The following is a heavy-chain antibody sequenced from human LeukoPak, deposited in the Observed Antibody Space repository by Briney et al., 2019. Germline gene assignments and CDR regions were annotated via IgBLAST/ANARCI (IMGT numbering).Heavy chain of an antibody. CDR1: GGSFSGYY. D-gene: IGHD6-19*01. V-gene: IGHV4-34*01. CDR3: AGSAVAGTLWFDP. Sequence: SETLSLTCAVYGGSFSGYYWSWIRQPPGKGLEWIGEINHSGSTNYNPSLKSRVTISVDTSKNQFSLKLSSVTAADTAVYYCAGSAVAGTLWFDPWGRGTLVTVSS. J-gene: IGHJ5*02. CDR2: INHSGST.